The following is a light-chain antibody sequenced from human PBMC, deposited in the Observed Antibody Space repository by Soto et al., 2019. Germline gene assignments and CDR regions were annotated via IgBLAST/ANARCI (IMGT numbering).Light chain of an antibody. V-gene: IGLV2-14*01. CDR2: DVS. J-gene: IGLJ2*01. CDR3: SSYTTSSTLE. Sequence: QSAPTPPASVSGSPGQSIAISCTGTSSDVGAYDSVSWYQQHPGKAPKVMIYDVSHRPSGVSNRFSGSKSGNTASLTISGLQAEDEADYYCSSYTTSSTLEFGGGTKVTVL. CDR1: SSDVGAYDS.